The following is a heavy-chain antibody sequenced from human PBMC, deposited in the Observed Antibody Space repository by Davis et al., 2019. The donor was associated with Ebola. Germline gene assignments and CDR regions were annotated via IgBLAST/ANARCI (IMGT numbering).Heavy chain of an antibody. J-gene: IGHJ4*02. CDR2: IYDRGST. D-gene: IGHD3-22*01. Sequence: MPSETLSLTCTVSGGSISSFSWSWIRQSPGKGLEWIGYIYDRGSTKYNPSLKSRVTISIDTSKNQFSLKLSSVTAADTAVYYCARVVSGGYVVYWGQGTLVTVSS. V-gene: IGHV4-59*01. CDR3: ARVVSGGYVVY. CDR1: GGSISSFS.